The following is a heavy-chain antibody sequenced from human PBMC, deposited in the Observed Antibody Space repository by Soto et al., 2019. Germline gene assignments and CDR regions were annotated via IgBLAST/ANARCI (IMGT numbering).Heavy chain of an antibody. CDR1: GGSISSSSYY. CDR2: IYYSGST. V-gene: IGHV4-39*01. CDR3: AGSYCSSTSCYDGLYYYYYMDV. D-gene: IGHD2-2*01. J-gene: IGHJ6*03. Sequence: SETLSLTCTVSGGSISSSSYYWGWIRQPPGKGLEWIGSIYYSGSTYYNPSLKSRVTISVDTSKNQFSLKLSSVTAADTAVYYCAGSYCSSTSCYDGLYYYYYMDVWGKGTTVTVS.